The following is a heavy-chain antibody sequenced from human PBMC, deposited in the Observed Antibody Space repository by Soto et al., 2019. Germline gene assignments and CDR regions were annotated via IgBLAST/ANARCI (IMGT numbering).Heavy chain of an antibody. CDR1: GYSFTSYW. Sequence: PGESLKISCKGSGYSFTSYWIGWVRQMPGKGLEWMGIIYPGDSDTRYSPSFQGQVTISADKSISTAYLQWSSLKASDTAMYYCARWSPDCSGGSCYSEPPGYYGMDVWGQGTTVTVSS. V-gene: IGHV5-51*01. CDR3: ARWSPDCSGGSCYSEPPGYYGMDV. CDR2: IYPGDSDT. J-gene: IGHJ6*02. D-gene: IGHD2-15*01.